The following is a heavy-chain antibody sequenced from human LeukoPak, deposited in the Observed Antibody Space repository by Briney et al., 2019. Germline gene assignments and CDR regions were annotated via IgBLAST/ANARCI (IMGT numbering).Heavy chain of an antibody. V-gene: IGHV3-30-3*01. CDR1: GFTFSSYA. CDR2: ISYDGSNK. Sequence: PGGSLRLSCAASGFTFSSYAMHWVRQAPGKGLEWVAVISYDGSNKYYADSVKGRFTISRGNSKNTLYLQMNSLRAEDTAVYYCARDRVAYDFWSGYYFRTLYYYGMDVWGQGTTVTVSS. CDR3: ARDRVAYDFWSGYYFRTLYYYGMDV. D-gene: IGHD3-3*01. J-gene: IGHJ6*02.